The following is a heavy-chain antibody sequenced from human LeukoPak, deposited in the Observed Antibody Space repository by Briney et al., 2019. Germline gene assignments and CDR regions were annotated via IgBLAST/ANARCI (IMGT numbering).Heavy chain of an antibody. CDR2: IGSSGSTV. Sequence: PGGSLRLSCAAPGFSFSKMNWVRQAPGKGLEWVSYIGSSGSTVYYADSVKGRFTTSRDNAKNSLYLQMNSLRDEDTAVYYCARDTPLYADSPDAFDIWGQGTMVTVSS. CDR1: GFSFSK. V-gene: IGHV3-48*03. CDR3: ARDTPLYADSPDAFDI. D-gene: IGHD2/OR15-2a*01. J-gene: IGHJ3*02.